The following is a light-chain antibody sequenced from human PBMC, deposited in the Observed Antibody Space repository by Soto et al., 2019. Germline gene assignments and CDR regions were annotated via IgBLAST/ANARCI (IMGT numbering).Light chain of an antibody. J-gene: IGKJ5*01. CDR2: DAS. V-gene: IGKV1-5*01. CDR3: QQYNTYSP. CDR1: QSISRL. Sequence: DIQMTQSPSTLSASVGGRVTITCRASQSISRLLAWYQQKPGKASKALIYDASTLRSGGPSRVSGGGTGKKFTLNLRSLQPGGFATYYCQQYNTYSPFGQGTRLEIK.